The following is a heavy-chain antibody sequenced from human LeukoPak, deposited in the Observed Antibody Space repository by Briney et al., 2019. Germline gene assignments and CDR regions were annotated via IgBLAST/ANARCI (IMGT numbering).Heavy chain of an antibody. CDR1: GYTFTTFD. CDR3: AYQAAAGWYYFDY. J-gene: IGHJ4*01. CDR2: MNPNSGNT. D-gene: IGHD6-13*01. Sequence: ASVKVSCKASGYTFTTFDINWVRQATGQGLEWMGWMNPNSGNTGYAQRFQGRVTMTRNTSISTAYMELSSLRSDDTAVYYCAYQAAAGWYYFDYWGQEPWSPSPQ. V-gene: IGHV1-8*02.